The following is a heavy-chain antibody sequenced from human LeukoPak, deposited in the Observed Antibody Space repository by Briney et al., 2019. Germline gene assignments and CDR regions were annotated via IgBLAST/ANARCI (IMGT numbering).Heavy chain of an antibody. V-gene: IGHV4-34*01. Sequence: PSETLSLTXAVYGGSFSGYYWSWIRQPPGKGLEWIGEINHSGSTNYNPSLKSRVTISVDTSKNQFSLKLSSVTAADTAAYYCARDDRPIHYWGQRTLVTVSS. CDR2: INHSGST. CDR3: ARDDRPIHY. CDR1: GGSFSGYY. J-gene: IGHJ4*02. D-gene: IGHD3-9*01.